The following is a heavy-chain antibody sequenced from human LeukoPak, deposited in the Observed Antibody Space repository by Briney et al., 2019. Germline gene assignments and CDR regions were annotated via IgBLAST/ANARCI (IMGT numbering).Heavy chain of an antibody. D-gene: IGHD6-19*01. Sequence: GGSLRLSCAASGFTFSSYAMNWVRQAPGKGLEWVSGISGSGGSTYYADSVKGRFTISRDNSKNTLYLQMNSLRAEDTAVYYCARVRGSGWLDAFDIWGQGTMVTVSS. CDR1: GFTFSSYA. J-gene: IGHJ3*02. CDR3: ARVRGSGWLDAFDI. CDR2: ISGSGGST. V-gene: IGHV3-23*01.